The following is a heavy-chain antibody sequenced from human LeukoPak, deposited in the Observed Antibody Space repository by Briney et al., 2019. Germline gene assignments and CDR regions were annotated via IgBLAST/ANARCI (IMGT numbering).Heavy chain of an antibody. D-gene: IGHD3-10*01. V-gene: IGHV3-33*01. J-gene: IGHJ4*02. Sequence: SGGSLRLSCAASGFTFSSYGMHWVRQAPGKGLEWVAVIWYDGSNKYYADSVKGRFTISRDNSKNTLYLQMNSLRAEDTAVYYCASTLWFGELSPLDYWGQGTLVTVSS. CDR2: IWYDGSNK. CDR1: GFTFSSYG. CDR3: ASTLWFGELSPLDY.